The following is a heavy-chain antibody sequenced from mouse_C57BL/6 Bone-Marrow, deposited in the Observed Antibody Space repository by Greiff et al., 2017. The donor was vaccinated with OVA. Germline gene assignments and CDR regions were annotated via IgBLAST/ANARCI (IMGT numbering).Heavy chain of an antibody. CDR2: IYWDDDK. CDR1: GFSLSTSGMG. CDR3: ARRLGRVFDY. D-gene: IGHD4-1*01. Sequence: QVTLKESGPGILQSSQTLSLTCSFSGFSLSTSGMGVSWIRQPSGKGLEWLAHIYWDDDKRSNPSLKSRLTLSKDTYRNQVFHKITSVDTEATATYYCARRLGRVFDYWGQGTTLTVSS. V-gene: IGHV8-12*01. J-gene: IGHJ2*01.